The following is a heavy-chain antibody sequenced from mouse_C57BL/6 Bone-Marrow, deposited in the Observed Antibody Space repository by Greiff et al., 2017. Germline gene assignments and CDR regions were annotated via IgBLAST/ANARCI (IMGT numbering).Heavy chain of an antibody. CDR3: TRPTTVQFAY. Sequence: QVQLQQSGAELVRPGASVTLSCKASGYTFTDYEMHWVKQTPVHGLEWIGAIDPETGGTAYNQKFKGKAILTADKSSSTAYMELRSLTSEDSAVYYCTRPTTVQFAYWGKGTLVTVSA. CDR1: GYTFTDYE. V-gene: IGHV1-15*01. CDR2: IDPETGGT. J-gene: IGHJ3*01. D-gene: IGHD1-1*01.